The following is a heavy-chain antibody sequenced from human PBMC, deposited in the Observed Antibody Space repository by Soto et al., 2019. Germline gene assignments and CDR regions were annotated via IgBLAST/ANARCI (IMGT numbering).Heavy chain of an antibody. CDR1: GFTFSSSY. V-gene: IGHV3-11*01. CDR2: ISSSGVSM. D-gene: IGHD3-10*01. J-gene: IGHJ1*01. CDR3: ARGGVNYAS. Sequence: QVPLLQSGGGLVKPGGSLRLSCAASGFTFSSSYMSWIRQSPGKGLEWVSYISSSGVSMYYADSVKGRFTISRDNANNSRYLQMTSLRAEDTAVYCCARGGVNYASWGQGTLVTGSP.